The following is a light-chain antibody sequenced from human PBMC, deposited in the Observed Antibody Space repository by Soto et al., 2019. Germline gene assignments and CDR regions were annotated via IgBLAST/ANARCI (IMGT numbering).Light chain of an antibody. CDR1: QDINNY. J-gene: IGKJ4*01. CDR2: AAS. CDR3: QQYNSYPLT. Sequence: DIQMTQSPSSLSASVGDRVTITCRASQDINNYLAWFQQKPGKAPKSLIYAASNLQSGVPSKFSGSGSGTDFTLTISSLQPEDFATYYCQQYNSYPLTFGGGTKVEIK. V-gene: IGKV1-16*02.